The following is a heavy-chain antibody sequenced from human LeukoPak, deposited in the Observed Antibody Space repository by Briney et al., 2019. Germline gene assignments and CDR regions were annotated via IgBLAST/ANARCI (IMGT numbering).Heavy chain of an antibody. CDR1: GFTFSSYA. J-gene: IGHJ4*02. D-gene: IGHD3-10*01. CDR3: AKDLWFGELMMSPFDY. CDR2: ICGSGGST. V-gene: IGHV3-23*01. Sequence: GGSLRLSCAASGFTFSSYAMSWVRQAPGKGLEWVSAICGSGGSTYYADSVKGRFTISRDNSKNTLYLQMNSLRAEDTAVYYCAKDLWFGELMMSPFDYWGQGTLVTVSS.